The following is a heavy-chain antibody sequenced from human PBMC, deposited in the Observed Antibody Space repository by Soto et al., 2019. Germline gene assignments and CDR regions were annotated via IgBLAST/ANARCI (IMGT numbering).Heavy chain of an antibody. V-gene: IGHV4-4*02. CDR2: IYHSGSA. CDR1: GGSISNSNW. CDR3: ARDLRK. Sequence: PSETLSLTCAVSGGSISNSNWWSWVRQPPGKGLEWIGDIYHSGSANYNPSLESRVTISVDKSKNQFALRLSSVSAADTAVYFCARDLRKWGQGILVTVSS. J-gene: IGHJ1*01.